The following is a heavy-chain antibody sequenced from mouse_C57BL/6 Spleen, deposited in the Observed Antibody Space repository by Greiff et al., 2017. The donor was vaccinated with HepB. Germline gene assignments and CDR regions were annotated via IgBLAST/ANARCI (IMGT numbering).Heavy chain of an antibody. CDR2: ISDGGSYT. V-gene: IGHV5-4*01. Sequence: EVQLVESGGGLVKPGGSLKLSCAASGFTFSSYAMSWVRQTPEKRLEWVATISDGGSYTYYPDNVKGRFTISRDNAKNNLYLQMSHLKSEDTAMYYCARDRGREGYYAMDYWGQGTSVTVSS. CDR1: GFTFSSYA. CDR3: ARDRGREGYYAMDY. D-gene: IGHD3-1*01. J-gene: IGHJ4*01.